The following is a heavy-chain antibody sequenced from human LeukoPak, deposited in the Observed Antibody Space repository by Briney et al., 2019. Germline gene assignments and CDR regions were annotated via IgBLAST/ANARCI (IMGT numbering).Heavy chain of an antibody. CDR3: ARDRGVSYFDY. CDR2: ISYDGSNK. CDR1: GFTFRSYA. V-gene: IGHV3-30-3*01. Sequence: GGSLRLSCAASGFTFRSYAMHWVRQAPGKGLEWVAVISYDGSNKYYADSVKGRFTISRDNSKNTLYLQMNSLRAEDTAMYYCARDRGVSYFDYWGQGTQVTVSS. J-gene: IGHJ4*02. D-gene: IGHD3-10*01.